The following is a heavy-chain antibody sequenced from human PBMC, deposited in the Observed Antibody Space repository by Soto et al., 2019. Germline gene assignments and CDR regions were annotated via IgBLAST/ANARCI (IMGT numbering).Heavy chain of an antibody. CDR2: ISGSGGST. Sequence: EVQLLESGGGLVQPGGSLRLSCAASGFTFSSYAMSWVRQAPGKGLEWVSAISGSGGSTYYADSVKSRFTISRDNSKNTLYLQMNSLRAEDTAVYYCAKTDTVIRVGYYWGQGTLVTVSS. J-gene: IGHJ4*02. D-gene: IGHD5-18*01. CDR3: AKTDTVIRVGYY. CDR1: GFTFSSYA. V-gene: IGHV3-23*01.